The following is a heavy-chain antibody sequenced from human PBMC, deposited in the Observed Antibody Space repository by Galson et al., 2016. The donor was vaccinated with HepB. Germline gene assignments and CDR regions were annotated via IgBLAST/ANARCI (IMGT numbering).Heavy chain of an antibody. CDR2: ISDNTAGT. CDR1: GFFFSNFV. V-gene: IGHV3-23*01. D-gene: IGHD2-15*01. J-gene: IGHJ6*02. CDR3: AKRMSYSYYYAMDI. Sequence: SLRLSCAASGFFFSNFVMTWVRQAPGKGLEWVSDISDNTAGTKYADSVKGQFTISRDNSKNTVYLQMNSLRGEDTALYYCAKRMSYSYYYAMDIWGQGTTVTVSS.